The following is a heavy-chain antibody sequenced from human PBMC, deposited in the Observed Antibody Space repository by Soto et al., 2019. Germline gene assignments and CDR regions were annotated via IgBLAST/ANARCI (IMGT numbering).Heavy chain of an antibody. CDR2: ISGYNGQT. Sequence: QVQLVQSGPEVKKPGASVKVSCKASAYTFTTYGVSWVRQAPGQGLEWMGWISGYNGQTNYAQKFRGRVTITTDTSTSTAYMELRSLSSDDTAMYYCERDGRKELWVEGLNAMDVWGQGTTVTVSS. J-gene: IGHJ6*02. CDR3: ERDGRKELWVEGLNAMDV. V-gene: IGHV1-18*01. D-gene: IGHD5-18*01. CDR1: AYTFTTYG.